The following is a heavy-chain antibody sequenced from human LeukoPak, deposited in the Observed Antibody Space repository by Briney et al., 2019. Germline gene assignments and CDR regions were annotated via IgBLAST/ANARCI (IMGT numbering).Heavy chain of an antibody. V-gene: IGHV1-69*04. CDR1: GGTFSSYA. Sequence: ASVKVSCKASGGTFSSYAISWVRQAPGRGLEWMGRIIPILGIANYAQKFQGRVTITADKSTSTAYMELSSLRSEDTAVYYCASLDTAMAAQTDYWGQGTLVTVSS. CDR3: ASLDTAMAAQTDY. J-gene: IGHJ4*02. CDR2: IIPILGIA. D-gene: IGHD5-18*01.